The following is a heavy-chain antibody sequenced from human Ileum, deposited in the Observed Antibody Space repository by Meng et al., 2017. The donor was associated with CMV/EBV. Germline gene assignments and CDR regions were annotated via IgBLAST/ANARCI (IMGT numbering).Heavy chain of an antibody. D-gene: IGHD3/OR15-3a*01. Sequence: QMQLQQSGPGLVKPSETLSRVCCCSGGSISSGSHFWVWIRQPPGKGLEWIGTIYYTGTTYYNPSLKSRVTISVDTSKNQFSLKLSSVTAADTALYYCARGFYDFWEPDYWGHGTLVTVSS. CDR1: GGSISSGSHF. V-gene: IGHV4-39*07. CDR3: ARGFYDFWEPDY. J-gene: IGHJ4*01. CDR2: IYYTGTT.